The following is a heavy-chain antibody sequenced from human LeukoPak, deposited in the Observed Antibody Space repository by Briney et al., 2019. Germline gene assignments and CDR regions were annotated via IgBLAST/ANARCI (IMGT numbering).Heavy chain of an antibody. D-gene: IGHD3-22*01. Sequence: ASVKVSCKASGYTFTSYGISWVRQAPGQGLEWMGWISAYNGNTNYAQKLQGRVTITADESTSTAYMELSSLRSEDTAVYYCARGEPDYYDSSGYYLPFDYWGQGTLVTVSS. V-gene: IGHV1-18*01. CDR1: GYTFTSYG. CDR3: ARGEPDYYDSSGYYLPFDY. J-gene: IGHJ4*02. CDR2: ISAYNGNT.